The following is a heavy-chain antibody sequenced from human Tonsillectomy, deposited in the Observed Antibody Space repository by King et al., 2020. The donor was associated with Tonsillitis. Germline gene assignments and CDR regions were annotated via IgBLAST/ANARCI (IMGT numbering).Heavy chain of an antibody. CDR2: IWYDGSNK. V-gene: IGHV3-33*01. D-gene: IGHD3-22*01. CDR3: ARGTYASSGYYLGSLDY. CDR1: GFTFSSYG. J-gene: IGHJ4*02. Sequence: VQLVESGGGVVQPGRSLRLSCAASGFTFSSYGMHWVRQAPGKGLEWVAVIWYDGSNKYYADSVNGRFTITRDNSKNTLYLQMNSLRAEDTAVYYCARGTYASSGYYLGSLDYWGQGTLVTVSS.